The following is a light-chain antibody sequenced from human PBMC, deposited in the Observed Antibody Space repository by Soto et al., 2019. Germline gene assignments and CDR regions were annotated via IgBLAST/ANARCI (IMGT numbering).Light chain of an antibody. V-gene: IGKV3-15*01. CDR3: QQYNNWPPIT. J-gene: IGKJ5*01. CDR2: GAS. CDR1: QSVRSN. Sequence: EIVMTQSPATVSLSPGEIVTLYVRASQSVRSNLAWYQQKPAQSPSLIIYGASTRATGIPARFSGSGSGTEFTLTISSLQSEDFAFYYCQQYNNWPPITFGQGTRLEI.